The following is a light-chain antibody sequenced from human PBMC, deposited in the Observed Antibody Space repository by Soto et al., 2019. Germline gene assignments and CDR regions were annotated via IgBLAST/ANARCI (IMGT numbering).Light chain of an antibody. Sequence: EIVMTQSPATLSVSPGERATLSCRASQNISTNVAWYQQKPGQAPRLLLLSASSRLSDIPARFSGSGSGTEFTLTISGLQSEDVAVYYCHHFNTWLAKAFGQGTQVDI. CDR1: QNISTN. CDR2: SAS. V-gene: IGKV3-15*01. J-gene: IGKJ1*01. CDR3: HHFNTWLAKA.